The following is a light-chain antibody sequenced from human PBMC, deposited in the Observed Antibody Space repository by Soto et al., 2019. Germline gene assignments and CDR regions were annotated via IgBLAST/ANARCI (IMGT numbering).Light chain of an antibody. CDR3: QSYDSSNQRV. CDR2: EDN. Sequence: NFMLTQPHSVSESPGKTVTSSCTGSSGSIASNYVQWYQQRPGSAPTTVIYEDNQRPSGVPDRFSGSIDSSSNSASLTISGLKTEDEADYYCQSYDSSNQRVFGTGTKLTVL. V-gene: IGLV6-57*02. J-gene: IGLJ1*01. CDR1: SGSIASNY.